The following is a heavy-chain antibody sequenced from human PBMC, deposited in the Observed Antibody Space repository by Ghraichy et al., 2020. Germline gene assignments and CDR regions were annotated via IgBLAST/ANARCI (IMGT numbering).Heavy chain of an antibody. CDR2: ISSSSIYI. V-gene: IGHV3-21*01. J-gene: IGHJ4*02. Sequence: GGTLRLSCAASGFTFSDYSMTWVRQAPGKGLEWVSSISSSSIYIYYADSMKGRFTISRDNAKNSLFLQMNSLRVEDTALYYCARYSSGTGHLDYWGQGTLVTVYS. CDR3: ARYSSGTGHLDY. D-gene: IGHD6-19*01. CDR1: GFTFSDYS.